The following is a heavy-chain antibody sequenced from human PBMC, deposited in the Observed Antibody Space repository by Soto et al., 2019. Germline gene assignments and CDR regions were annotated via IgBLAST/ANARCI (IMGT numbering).Heavy chain of an antibody. Sequence: EVQLVESGGGLVQPGGSLRLSWAASGFTVSSSYLGWVRQAPGKGLEWVSAIYSGGNTYYADSVKGRFTISRDNSKDTLYLQMNSLRADDTAIYYCARQVGFYWYFDLWGRGTLVTVSS. CDR3: ARQVGFYWYFDL. V-gene: IGHV3-66*04. CDR2: IYSGGNT. D-gene: IGHD1-26*01. J-gene: IGHJ2*01. CDR1: GFTVSSSY.